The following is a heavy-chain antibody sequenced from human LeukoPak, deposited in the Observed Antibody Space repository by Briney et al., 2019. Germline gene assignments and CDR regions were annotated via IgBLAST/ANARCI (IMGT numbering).Heavy chain of an antibody. J-gene: IGHJ4*02. CDR2: IYHSGST. CDR1: GYSISSGYY. Sequence: SETLSLTCTVSGYSISSGYYWGWIRQPPGKGLEWIGSIYHSGSTYYNPSLKSRVTISVDTSKNQFSLKLSSVTAADTAVYYCASQSLRSGYSYGRGGYWGQGTLVTVSS. D-gene: IGHD5-18*01. CDR3: ASQSLRSGYSYGRGGY. V-gene: IGHV4-38-2*02.